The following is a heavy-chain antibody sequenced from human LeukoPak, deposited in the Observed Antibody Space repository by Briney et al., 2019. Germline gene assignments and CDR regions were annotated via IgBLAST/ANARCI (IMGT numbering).Heavy chain of an antibody. CDR1: GYTLTELS. CDR3: ATDRYSSTLGFDY. Sequence: SSVKVSCKVSGYTLTELSMHWVRQAPGKGLEWMGGFDPEDGETIYAQKFQGRVTMTGDTSTDTAYMELSSLRSEDTAVYYCATDRYSSTLGFDYWGQGTLVTVSS. V-gene: IGHV1-24*01. CDR2: FDPEDGET. J-gene: IGHJ4*02. D-gene: IGHD6-13*01.